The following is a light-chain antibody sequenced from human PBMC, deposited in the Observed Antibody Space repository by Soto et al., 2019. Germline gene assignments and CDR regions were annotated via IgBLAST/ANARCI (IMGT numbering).Light chain of an antibody. J-gene: IGLJ1*01. Sequence: QSVLTQPRSVSGSPGQSVTISCTGTSNDVGGYNYVSWYQQHPGKAHKLMIYDVSKRPSGAPDRFSGSKSGNTASLTISGLQAEDEADYYCYSYAGRYSFVFGTGTKVTVL. CDR2: DVS. CDR3: YSYAGRYSFV. CDR1: SNDVGGYNY. V-gene: IGLV2-11*01.